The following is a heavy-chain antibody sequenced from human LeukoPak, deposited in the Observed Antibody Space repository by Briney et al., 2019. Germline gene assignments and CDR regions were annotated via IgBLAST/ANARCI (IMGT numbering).Heavy chain of an antibody. CDR3: ARGYEGSGYGPRFDY. V-gene: IGHV4-39*07. Sequence: SETLSLTCTVSGGSISSSSYYWGWIRQPPGKGLEWIGSIYYSGSTYYNPSLKSRVTISVDTSKNQFSLKLSSVTAADTAVYYCARGYEGSGYGPRFDYWGQGTLVTVSS. J-gene: IGHJ4*02. CDR1: GGSISSSSYY. D-gene: IGHD5-12*01. CDR2: IYYSGST.